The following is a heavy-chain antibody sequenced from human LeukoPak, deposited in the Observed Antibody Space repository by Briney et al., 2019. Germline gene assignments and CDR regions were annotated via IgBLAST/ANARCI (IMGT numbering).Heavy chain of an antibody. Sequence: GGSLRLSVSASGFTFINVWMSWVPPAPGKGLEWVGRIKSKTNGGTADYAAPVKGSFTISRDDSKNTLYLQMNSRKTEDTAVYYCTTCPEGDSWGQGTLVTVSS. J-gene: IGHJ5*01. CDR3: TTCPEGDS. CDR1: GFTFINVW. CDR2: IKSKTNGGTA. D-gene: IGHD1-14*01. V-gene: IGHV3-15*01.